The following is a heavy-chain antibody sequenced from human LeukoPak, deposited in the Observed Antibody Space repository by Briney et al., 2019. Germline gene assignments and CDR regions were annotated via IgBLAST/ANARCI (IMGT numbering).Heavy chain of an antibody. CDR2: INPSGGST. CDR1: GYTFTSYY. V-gene: IGHV1-46*01. J-gene: IGHJ4*02. CDR3: ARDRYYYDSSGYIRGISFDY. Sequence: ASVKVSCKASGYTFTSYYMHWVRQAPGQGLEWMGIINPSGGSTSYAQKFRGRVTMTRDTSTSTVYMELSSLRSEDTAVYYCARDRYYYDSSGYIRGISFDYWGQGTLVTVSS. D-gene: IGHD3-22*01.